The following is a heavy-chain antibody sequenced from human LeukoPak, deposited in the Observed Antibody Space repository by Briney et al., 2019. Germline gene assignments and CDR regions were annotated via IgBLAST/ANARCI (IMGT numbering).Heavy chain of an antibody. CDR2: ISANNGYT. Sequence: DSVKVSCKASGYTFTSNGVTWVRQAPGQGLEWMGWISANNGYTNYAQKFQDRVTLTTDTSTSTAYMKLRSLGSDDTAVYYCARGNSASEIYHYLNWFDPWGQGTLVTVSS. CDR1: GYTFTSNG. D-gene: IGHD4-23*01. J-gene: IGHJ5*02. CDR3: ARGNSASEIYHYLNWFDP. V-gene: IGHV1-18*04.